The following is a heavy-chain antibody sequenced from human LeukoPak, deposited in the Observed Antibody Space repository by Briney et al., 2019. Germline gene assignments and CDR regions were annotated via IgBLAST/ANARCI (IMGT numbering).Heavy chain of an antibody. V-gene: IGHV3-23*01. Sequence: GGSLRLSCAASGFTFSSCAMSWVRQAPGKGLEWVSTISGSGGSTYYADSVKGRFTISRDNSKNTLYLQMNSLRAEDTAVYYCAKVRGGDYFDYWGQGTLVTVSS. D-gene: IGHD3-16*01. CDR1: GFTFSSCA. J-gene: IGHJ4*02. CDR3: AKVRGGDYFDY. CDR2: ISGSGGST.